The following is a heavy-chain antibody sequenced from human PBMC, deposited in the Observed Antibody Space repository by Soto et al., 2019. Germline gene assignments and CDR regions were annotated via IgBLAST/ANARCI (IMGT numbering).Heavy chain of an antibody. V-gene: IGHV4-4*02. Sequence: SETLSLTCAVTGGSINYDDWWSWVRHAPGKGLEWIGEISHIRGTNYSPFFKSRVTISIDKSRKQISLTMTNVDPFDTATYYCARIHGPSGNYDLDVWGQGTLVTVSS. CDR2: ISHIRGT. CDR1: GGSINYDDW. CDR3: ARIHGPSGNYDLDV. D-gene: IGHD5-12*01. J-gene: IGHJ4*02.